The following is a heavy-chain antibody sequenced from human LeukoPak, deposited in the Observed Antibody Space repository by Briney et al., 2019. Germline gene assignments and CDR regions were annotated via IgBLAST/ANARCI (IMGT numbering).Heavy chain of an antibody. CDR3: ARVWDLRERPFDY. V-gene: IGHV1-2*02. CDR1: GYTFTGYF. J-gene: IGHJ4*02. CDR2: INPNSGDT. D-gene: IGHD3-16*01. Sequence: GASVKGSCKASGYTFTGYFIHWVRQAPGQGLEWMGWINPNSGDTNYVQKFQGRVSMTRDTSTRTAYLEVSSLRSDDTAVYYCARVWDLRERPFDYWGQGTLVTVSS.